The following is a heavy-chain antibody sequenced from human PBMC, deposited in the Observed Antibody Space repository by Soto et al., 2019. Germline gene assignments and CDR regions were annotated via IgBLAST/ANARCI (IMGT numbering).Heavy chain of an antibody. J-gene: IGHJ1*01. D-gene: IGHD5-18*01. V-gene: IGHV3-23*01. CDR3: AKDQGVMSGYSYGSVEYFQH. Sequence: GGSLRLSCAASGFTFSSYAMSWVRQAPGKGLEWVSAISGSGGSTYYADSVKGRFTISRDNSKNTLYLQMNSLRAEDTAVYYCAKDQGVMSGYSYGSVEYFQHWGQGTLVTVSS. CDR2: ISGSGGST. CDR1: GFTFSSYA.